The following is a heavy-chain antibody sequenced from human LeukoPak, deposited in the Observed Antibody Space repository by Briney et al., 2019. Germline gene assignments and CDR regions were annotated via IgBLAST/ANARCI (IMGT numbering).Heavy chain of an antibody. J-gene: IGHJ3*02. V-gene: IGHV3-53*01. D-gene: IGHD3-22*01. CDR1: GFTVSSNY. CDR2: IYSGGST. Sequence: PGGSLRLSCAASGFTVSSNYMSWVRQAPGKGLEWVSVIYSGGSTYYAGSVKGRFTISRDNSKNTLYLQMNSLRAEDTAVYYCARWYYDSSGYDAFDIWGQGTMVTVSS. CDR3: ARWYYDSSGYDAFDI.